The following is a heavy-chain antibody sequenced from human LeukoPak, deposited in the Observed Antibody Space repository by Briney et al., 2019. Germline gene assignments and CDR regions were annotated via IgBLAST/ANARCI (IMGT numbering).Heavy chain of an antibody. CDR1: GFTFSSYG. D-gene: IGHD6-13*01. J-gene: IGHJ4*02. V-gene: IGHV3-30*18. CDR2: ISYDGSNK. Sequence: GGSLRLSCAASGFTFSSYGMHWVRQAPGKGLEWVAVISYDGSNKYYAGSVKGRFTISRDNSKNTLYLQMNSLRAEDTAVYYCAKDAAAGTRPYYSDYWGQGTLVTVSS. CDR3: AKDAAAGTRPYYSDY.